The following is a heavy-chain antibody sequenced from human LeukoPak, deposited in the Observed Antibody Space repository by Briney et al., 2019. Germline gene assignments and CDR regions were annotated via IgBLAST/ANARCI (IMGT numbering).Heavy chain of an antibody. CDR1: GFTFSSYA. Sequence: GGSLRLSCAASGFTFSSYAMSWIRQAPGKGLEWVSAISGSGGSTYYADSVKGRFTISRDNSKNTLYLQMNSLRAEDTAVYYCAKKGRYYDSSGYYSLDYWGQGTLVTVCS. CDR2: ISGSGGST. D-gene: IGHD3-22*01. CDR3: AKKGRYYDSSGYYSLDY. J-gene: IGHJ4*02. V-gene: IGHV3-23*01.